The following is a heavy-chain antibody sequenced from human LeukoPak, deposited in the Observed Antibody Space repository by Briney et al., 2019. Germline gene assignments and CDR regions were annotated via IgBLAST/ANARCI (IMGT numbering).Heavy chain of an antibody. CDR1: GDSISSYY. D-gene: IGHD3-10*01. CDR2: IYYSGST. CDR3: ARLWFGELLIGWFDP. Sequence: PSETLSLTCTVSGDSISSYYWSWIRQPPGKGLEWIGSIYYSGSTYYNPSLKSRVTISVDTSKNQFSLKLSSVTAADTAVYYCARLWFGELLIGWFDPWGQGTLVTVSS. J-gene: IGHJ5*02. V-gene: IGHV4-59*12.